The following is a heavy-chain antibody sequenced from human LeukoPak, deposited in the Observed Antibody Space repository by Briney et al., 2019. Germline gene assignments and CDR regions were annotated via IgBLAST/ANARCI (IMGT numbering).Heavy chain of an antibody. Sequence: GGSLRLSCAASGFTFSNAWMSWVRQAPGKGREWVGRIKSKTDGGTTDYAAPVKGRFTISRDDSKNTLYLQMNSLKTEDTAVYYCTTGPYYYDSSEPFDYWGQGTLVTVSS. J-gene: IGHJ4*02. V-gene: IGHV3-15*01. CDR3: TTGPYYYDSSEPFDY. CDR1: GFTFSNAW. D-gene: IGHD3-22*01. CDR2: IKSKTDGGTT.